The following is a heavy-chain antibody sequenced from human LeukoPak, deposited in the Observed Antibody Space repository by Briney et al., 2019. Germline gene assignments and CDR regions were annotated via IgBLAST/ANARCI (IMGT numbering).Heavy chain of an antibody. Sequence: GKSLRLSCAASGFTFSHHGMHWVRQAPGSSLEWVAVIWSDASEKYYAKFVKGRFTISRDNSRNSVYLQMNSLRAEDTAVYYCAKDAQRGFDYSNSLDHWGQGTRVTVSS. CDR2: IWSDASEK. CDR3: AKDAQRGFDYSNSLDH. J-gene: IGHJ5*02. D-gene: IGHD4-11*01. CDR1: GFTFSHHG. V-gene: IGHV3-33*06.